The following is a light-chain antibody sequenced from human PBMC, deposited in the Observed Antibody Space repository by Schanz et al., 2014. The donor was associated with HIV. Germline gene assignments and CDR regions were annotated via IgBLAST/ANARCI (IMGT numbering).Light chain of an antibody. CDR2: GAS. V-gene: IGKV3-15*01. CDR3: QQYDTWPRT. J-gene: IGKJ1*01. CDR1: QSLTTN. Sequence: ETVLTQSPGSLSLSPGDRATLSCRASQSLTTNYLAWYQQKLGQAPRLLIYGASTRVTGLPARFSGSGSGTEFTLTISSLQSEDFAVYYCQQYDTWPRTFGHGTKVEIK.